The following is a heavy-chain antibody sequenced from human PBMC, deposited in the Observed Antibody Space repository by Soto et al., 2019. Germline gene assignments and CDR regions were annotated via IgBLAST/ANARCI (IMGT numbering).Heavy chain of an antibody. J-gene: IGHJ6*02. CDR1: GYTFTSYD. CDR2: MNPNRSNT. V-gene: IGHV1-8*01. Sequence: QVKLVQSGAEGKKPGASVKVSCKASGYTFTSYDINWVRQATGQGLEWMGLMNPNRSNTGYAQKFQGRVTMTRNTSISTAYMELSSLRSEDTAVYYCARAQANYGMDVWGQGTTVTVSS. CDR3: ARAQANYGMDV.